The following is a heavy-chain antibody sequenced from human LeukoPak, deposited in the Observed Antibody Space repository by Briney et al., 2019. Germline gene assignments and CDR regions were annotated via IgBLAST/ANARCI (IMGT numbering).Heavy chain of an antibody. CDR3: AKDRRIYCSSTSCYTGDY. D-gene: IGHD2-2*02. V-gene: IGHV3-30*02. CDR1: GFTFSSYG. CDR2: IRYDGSNK. J-gene: IGHJ4*02. Sequence: GGSLRLSCAASGFTFSSYGMHWVRQAPGKGLEWVAFIRYDGSNKYYADSVKGRFTISRDNSKNTLYLQMNSLRAEATAVYYCAKDRRIYCSSTSCYTGDYWGQGTLVTVSS.